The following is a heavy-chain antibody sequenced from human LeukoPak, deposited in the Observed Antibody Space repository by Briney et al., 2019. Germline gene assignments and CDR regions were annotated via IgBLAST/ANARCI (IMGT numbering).Heavy chain of an antibody. CDR1: GFTFSSYG. D-gene: IGHD4-11*01. CDR2: IKQDGSEK. CDR3: ARVTVAFDY. Sequence: GRSLRLSCAASGFTFSSYGMHWVRQAPGKGLEWVANIKQDGSEKYYVDSVKGRFTISRDNAKNSLYLQMNSLRAEDTAVYYCARVTVAFDYWGQGTLVTVSS. V-gene: IGHV3-7*01. J-gene: IGHJ4*02.